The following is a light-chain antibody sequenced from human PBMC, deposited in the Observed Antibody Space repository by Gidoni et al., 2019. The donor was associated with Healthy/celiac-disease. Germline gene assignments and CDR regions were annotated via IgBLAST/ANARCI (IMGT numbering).Light chain of an antibody. CDR3: QQYGSSPET. Sequence: EIVLTQSPGTLSLSPGERATISCRASQSVSSSYLAWYQQKPGQAPRLLIYGASSGSGTDFTLTISRLEPEDFAVYYCQQYGSSPETFGQGTKVEIK. V-gene: IGKV3-20*01. CDR2: GAS. CDR1: QSVSSSY. J-gene: IGKJ1*01.